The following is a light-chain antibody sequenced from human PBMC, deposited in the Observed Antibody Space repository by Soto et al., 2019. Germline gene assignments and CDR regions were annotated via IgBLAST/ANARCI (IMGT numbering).Light chain of an antibody. CDR2: DVS. CDR1: QSINTW. V-gene: IGKV1-5*01. CDR3: QHYRT. Sequence: GDKVTITCRASQSINTWLAWYQQKPGKAPHRLIYDVSSFESGVSSRFSGSGSGTEFTLTISRLQAVYFGTDYCQHYRTFGQGTKVDIK. J-gene: IGKJ1*01.